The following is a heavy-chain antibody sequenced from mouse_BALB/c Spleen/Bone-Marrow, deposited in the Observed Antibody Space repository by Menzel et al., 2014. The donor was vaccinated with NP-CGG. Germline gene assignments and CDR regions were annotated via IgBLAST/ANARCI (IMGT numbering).Heavy chain of an antibody. D-gene: IGHD2-3*01. J-gene: IGHJ4*01. CDR1: GFNIKDTY. CDR2: IDPANGNT. Sequence: DVQLQASGAELVTAGASVKLSCTASGFNIKDTYMHWVTQRPEQGLEWIGRIDPANGNTKYDPKFQGKATITADTSSNTAYLQLSSLTSEDTAVYYCARWLLPYGLDYWGQGTPVSAPS. V-gene: IGHV14-3*02. CDR3: ARWLLPYGLDY.